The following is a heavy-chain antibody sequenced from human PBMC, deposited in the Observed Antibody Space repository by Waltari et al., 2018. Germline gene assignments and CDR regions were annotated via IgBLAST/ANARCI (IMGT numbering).Heavy chain of an antibody. CDR3: ARVSSYYDSRGYPPYNWFDP. CDR2: IYHSGST. Sequence: QVQLQESGPGLVKPSETLSLTCTVSGYSISSGYYWGWIRQPPAKGLEWIGSIYHSGSTYYNPSLKSRVTISVDTSKNQFSLKLSSVTAADTAVYYCARVSSYYDSRGYPPYNWFDPWGQGTLVTVSS. V-gene: IGHV4-38-2*02. J-gene: IGHJ5*02. D-gene: IGHD3-22*01. CDR1: GYSISSGYY.